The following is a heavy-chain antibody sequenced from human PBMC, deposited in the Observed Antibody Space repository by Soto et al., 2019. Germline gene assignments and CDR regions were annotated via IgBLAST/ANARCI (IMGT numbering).Heavy chain of an antibody. CDR3: AKDAGGVILTGYPTYNCFDP. J-gene: IGHJ5*02. D-gene: IGHD3-9*01. CDR2: ISYDRTYK. Sequence: PGGSLRLSCAASGFTFSSRGMHWVRQAPGKGLEWVAVISYDRTYKYYAEYVKGRVTISRDNSKNKLYLQMNSLRDEDTAVNYCAKDAGGVILTGYPTYNCFDPWGQGT. V-gene: IGHV3-30*18. CDR1: GFTFSSRG.